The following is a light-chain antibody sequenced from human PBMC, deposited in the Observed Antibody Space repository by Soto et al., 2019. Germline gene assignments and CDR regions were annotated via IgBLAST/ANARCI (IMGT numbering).Light chain of an antibody. CDR3: QQYNNWPPYT. CDR2: GAS. V-gene: IGKV3-15*01. CDR1: RSVSSN. J-gene: IGKJ2*01. Sequence: EIVMTQSPATLSVSPGERATLSCRASRSVSSNLAWYQQKPGQAPRLLIYGASTRATGIPARFSGSGSATESKPTISSLQSEDFAVYYCQQYNNWPPYTFGQGTKLEIK.